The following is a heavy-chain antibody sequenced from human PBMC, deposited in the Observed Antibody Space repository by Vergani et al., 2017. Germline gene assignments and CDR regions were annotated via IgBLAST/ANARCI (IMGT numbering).Heavy chain of an antibody. J-gene: IGHJ4*02. V-gene: IGHV3-23*01. CDR2: ISGSGGFT. Sequence: EVQLLESGVNLVQPGGSLRLSCAASGFTFTNFAMTWVRQAPGEGLEWVSGISGSGGFTYYADSVKGRFTISRDNSKNTMFLQMNNLRAEDTAVYYCAKDNVLGYYDSSGYCDYWGQGTLVTVSS. CDR1: GFTFTNFA. CDR3: AKDNVLGYYDSSGYCDY. D-gene: IGHD3-22*01.